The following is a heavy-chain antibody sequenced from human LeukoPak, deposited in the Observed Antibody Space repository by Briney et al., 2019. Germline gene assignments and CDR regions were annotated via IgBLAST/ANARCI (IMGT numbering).Heavy chain of an antibody. J-gene: IGHJ3*02. D-gene: IGHD2-15*01. V-gene: IGHV4-59*01. Sequence: SETLSLTCNVSGASIRSYYWSWIRQSPGKGLEWIGSITYSGNTGLNPSLRSRVTMSSDPPKSQFSLKLSSVTTADTALYYCAQQVVGTSNSFDMWGQGTMVTVSS. CDR3: AQQVVGTSNSFDM. CDR1: GASIRSYY. CDR2: ITYSGNT.